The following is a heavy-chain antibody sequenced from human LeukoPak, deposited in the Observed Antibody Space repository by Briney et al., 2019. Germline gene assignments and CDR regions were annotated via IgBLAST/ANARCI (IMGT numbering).Heavy chain of an antibody. V-gene: IGHV3-23*01. J-gene: IGHJ4*02. D-gene: IGHD6-13*01. Sequence: PGGSLRLSCAASGFTFSSYAMSWVRQAPGKGLEWVSAISGSGGSTYYADSVKGRFTISRDNSKNTLYLQMNSLRAEDTAVYYCAKVPDSSSWTLTMMSYFDYWGQGTLVTISS. CDR2: ISGSGGST. CDR1: GFTFSSYA. CDR3: AKVPDSSSWTLTMMSYFDY.